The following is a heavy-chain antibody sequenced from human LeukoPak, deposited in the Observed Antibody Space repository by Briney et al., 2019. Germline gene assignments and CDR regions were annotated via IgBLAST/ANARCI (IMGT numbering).Heavy chain of an antibody. CDR3: AHVPDSSGYYLTFNC. V-gene: IGHV4-38-2*02. CDR1: GYSISSGYY. CDR2: IYHSGST. J-gene: IGHJ4*02. Sequence: PSETLSLTCTVSGYSISSGYYWGWIRQPPGKGLEWIGSIYHSGSTYYNPSLKSRVTISVDTSKNQFSLKLSSVTAADTAVYYCAHVPDSSGYYLTFNCWGQGTLVTVSS. D-gene: IGHD3-22*01.